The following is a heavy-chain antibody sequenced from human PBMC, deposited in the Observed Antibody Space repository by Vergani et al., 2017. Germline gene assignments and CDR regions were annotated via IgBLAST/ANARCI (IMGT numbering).Heavy chain of an antibody. V-gene: IGHV4-30-4*01. CDR2: IYYSGST. Sequence: QVQLQESGPGLVKPSQTLTLTCTVSGGSISSGDYYWSWIRQPPGKGLEWIGYIYYSGSTYYNPSLKSRVTISVDTSKNQFSLKLSSVTAADTAVYYCAXGPGLTMVRGVFDYWGQGTLVTVSS. J-gene: IGHJ4*02. CDR3: AXGPGLTMVRGVFDY. D-gene: IGHD3-10*01. CDR1: GGSISSGDYY.